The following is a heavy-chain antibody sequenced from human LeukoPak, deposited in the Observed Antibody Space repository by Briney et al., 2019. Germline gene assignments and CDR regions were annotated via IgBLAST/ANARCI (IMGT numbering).Heavy chain of an antibody. Sequence: GESLRISCRGSAYSFSSYWISWLRQLPGKGLEWMGRIDTSDFYTEYSQSFQGHVTISADKSISTAYLQWSSLEASDTAIYYCVRYGSGFDYWGQGTLVSVSS. D-gene: IGHD6-19*01. CDR3: VRYGSGFDY. CDR2: IDTSDFYT. J-gene: IGHJ4*02. CDR1: AYSFSSYW. V-gene: IGHV5-10-1*01.